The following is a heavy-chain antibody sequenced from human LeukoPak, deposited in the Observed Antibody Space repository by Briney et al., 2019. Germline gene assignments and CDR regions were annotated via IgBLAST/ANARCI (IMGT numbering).Heavy chain of an antibody. J-gene: IGHJ5*02. V-gene: IGHV4-34*01. CDR1: GGSFSGYY. CDR2: INHSGST. CDR3: ARGRNGYYYGSGSYYP. D-gene: IGHD3-10*01. Sequence: KPSETLSLTCAVYGGSFSGYYWSWIRQPPGKGLEWIGEINHSGSTNYNPSLESRVTISVDTSKNQFSLKLSSVTAADTAVYYCARGRNGYYYGSGSYYPWGQGTLVTVSS.